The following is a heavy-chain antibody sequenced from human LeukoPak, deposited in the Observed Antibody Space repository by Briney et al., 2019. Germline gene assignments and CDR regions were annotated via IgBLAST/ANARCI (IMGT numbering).Heavy chain of an antibody. D-gene: IGHD6-19*01. V-gene: IGHV3-15*01. Sequence: PGGSLRLSCAASGFTFSNAWMSWVRQAPGKGLEWVGRIKSKTDGGTTDYAAPVKGRFTISRDDSKNTLYLQMNSLKTEDTAVYYCTTGGSILPYSSGWLYFDYWGQGTLVTVSS. CDR2: IKSKTDGGTT. CDR3: TTGGSILPYSSGWLYFDY. J-gene: IGHJ4*02. CDR1: GFTFSNAW.